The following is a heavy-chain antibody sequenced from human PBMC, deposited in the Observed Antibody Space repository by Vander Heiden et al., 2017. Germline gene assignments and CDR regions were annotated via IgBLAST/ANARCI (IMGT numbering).Heavy chain of an antibody. J-gene: IGHJ4*02. Sequence: EVQLLESGGGLVQPGGSLRLSCAASGFTFSSYAMSWVRQAPGKGLEWVSAISGSGGRKYYADAVKGRFTISRDNSKNTLYLQMKSMRAEETAVYYFSKAVTGKGRLYFDYWGQGTMIT. V-gene: IGHV3-23*01. CDR2: ISGSGGRK. CDR1: GFTFSSYA. D-gene: IGHD4-17*01. CDR3: SKAVTGKGRLYFDY.